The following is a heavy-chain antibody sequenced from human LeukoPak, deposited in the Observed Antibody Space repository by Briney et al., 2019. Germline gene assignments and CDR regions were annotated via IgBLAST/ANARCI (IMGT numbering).Heavy chain of an antibody. J-gene: IGHJ4*02. D-gene: IGHD3-3*01. CDR2: TNHSGST. Sequence: SETLSLTCAVYGGSFSGYYWSWIRQPPGRGLEWIGETNHSGSTNYNPSLKSRVTISVDTSKNQFSLKLSSVTAADTAVYYCARYYDFWSGYDYWGQGTLVTVSS. CDR3: ARYYDFWSGYDY. CDR1: GGSFSGYY. V-gene: IGHV4-34*01.